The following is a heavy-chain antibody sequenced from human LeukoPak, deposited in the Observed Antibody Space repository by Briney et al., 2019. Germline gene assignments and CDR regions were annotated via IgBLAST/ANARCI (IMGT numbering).Heavy chain of an antibody. CDR2: INPSGGST. Sequence: ASVKVSCKASGYTFTSYYMHRVPQAPGQGLEWMGLINPSGGSTSYAQKFQGRVTMTRDMSTSTDYMELSSLRSEDTAVYYCARDNSVGDTAWWFDPWGQGTLVTVSS. CDR3: ARDNSVGDTAWWFDP. D-gene: IGHD1-26*01. CDR1: GYTFTSYY. J-gene: IGHJ5*02. V-gene: IGHV1-46*01.